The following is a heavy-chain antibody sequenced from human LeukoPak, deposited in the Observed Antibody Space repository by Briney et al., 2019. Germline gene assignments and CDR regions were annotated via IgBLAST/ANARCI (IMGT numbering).Heavy chain of an antibody. Sequence: SETLSLTCTVSGGSISSYYWSWIRQPPGKGLEWIGEINHSGSTNYNPSLKSRVTISVDTSKNQFSLKLSSVTAADTAVYYCARGRTNFDYWGQGTLVTVSS. V-gene: IGHV4-34*01. J-gene: IGHJ4*02. CDR3: ARGRTNFDY. CDR1: GGSISSYY. CDR2: INHSGST.